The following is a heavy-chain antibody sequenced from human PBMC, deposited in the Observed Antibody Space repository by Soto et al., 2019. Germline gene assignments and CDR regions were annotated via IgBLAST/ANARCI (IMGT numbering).Heavy chain of an antibody. CDR1: GGSISGYY. CDR2: IYSDGTT. V-gene: IGHV4-4*07. J-gene: IGHJ6*02. CDR3: SRVGCSNSKCYTRGMDV. Sequence: SETLSLTCTVSGGSISGYYWSWVRQPAGKGLEWVGRIYSDGTTNYSPSLKSRVTMSLDTSKDQFSLHLNSVTAADTAVYYCSRVGCSNSKCYTRGMDVWGQGTTVTVS. D-gene: IGHD2-2*01.